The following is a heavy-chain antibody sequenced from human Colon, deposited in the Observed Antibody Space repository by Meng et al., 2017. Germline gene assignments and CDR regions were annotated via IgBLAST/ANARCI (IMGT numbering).Heavy chain of an antibody. CDR1: GDSVSSKTAV. CDR2: TYYRAKWNH. CDR3: TRGLEFYRFEY. D-gene: IGHD3-16*02. Sequence: LQQSGPRMVKPSQTLSLTCAISGDSVSSKTAVWNWIRQSPSRGLEWLGRTYYRAKWNHDYAESLRGRITINPDTSNNQISLQLNSVTPEDTAVYYCTRGLEFYRFEYWGQGTLVTVSS. V-gene: IGHV6-1*01. J-gene: IGHJ4*02.